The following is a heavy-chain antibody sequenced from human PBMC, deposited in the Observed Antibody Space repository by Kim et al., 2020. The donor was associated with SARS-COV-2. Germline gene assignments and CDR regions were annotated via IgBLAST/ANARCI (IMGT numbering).Heavy chain of an antibody. D-gene: IGHD4-17*01. CDR3: ARARGLRWNFDY. CDR2: INSDGSST. CDR1: GFTFSSYW. V-gene: IGHV3-74*01. J-gene: IGHJ4*02. Sequence: GGSLRLSCAASGFTFSSYWMHWVRQAPGKGLVWVSRINSDGSSTSYADSVKGRFTISRDNAKNTLYLQMNSLRAEDTAVYYCARARGLRWNFDYWGQGTLVTVSS.